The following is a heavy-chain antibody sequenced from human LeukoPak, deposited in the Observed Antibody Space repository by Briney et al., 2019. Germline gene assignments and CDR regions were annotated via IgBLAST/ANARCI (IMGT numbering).Heavy chain of an antibody. V-gene: IGHV4-34*01. D-gene: IGHD5-18*01. J-gene: IGHJ4*02. CDR1: GGSFSGYY. CDR2: INHSGST. Sequence: PSETLSLTCAVYGGSFSGYYWSWIRQPPGKGLEWIGEINHSGSTNYNPSLKSRVTISVDTSKNQFSLKLSSVTAADTAVYYCARGPGVTYFDYWGQGTLVTVSS. CDR3: ARGPGVTYFDY.